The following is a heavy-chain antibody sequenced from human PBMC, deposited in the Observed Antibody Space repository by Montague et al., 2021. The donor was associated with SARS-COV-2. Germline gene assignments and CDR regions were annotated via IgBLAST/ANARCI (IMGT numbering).Heavy chain of an antibody. Sequence: SETLSLTCSVYGGSISSGSYYWGWMRQPPGKGLEWLGSIYFTGSSSPNPSLKSRATLSIDRSKNQIYLNLTSVTAADTAVYYCVRAMVRGGDWFDPWGQGIQVTVSS. D-gene: IGHD3-10*01. CDR3: VRAMVRGGDWFDP. CDR1: GGSISSGSYY. V-gene: IGHV4-39*07. J-gene: IGHJ5*02. CDR2: IYFTGSS.